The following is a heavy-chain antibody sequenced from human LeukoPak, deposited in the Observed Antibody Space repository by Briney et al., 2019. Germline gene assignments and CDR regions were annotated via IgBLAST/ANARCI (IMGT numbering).Heavy chain of an antibody. CDR1: GLTFSSYA. CDR3: ARGFGYAFDI. Sequence: GRSLRLSCAASGLTFSSYAMHWVRQAPGKGLERVAVISYDGSNKYYADSVKGRFTISRDNAKNSLYLQMNSLRAEDTAVYYCARGFGYAFDIWGQGTMVTVSS. V-gene: IGHV3-30*07. CDR2: ISYDGSNK. J-gene: IGHJ3*02. D-gene: IGHD3-16*01.